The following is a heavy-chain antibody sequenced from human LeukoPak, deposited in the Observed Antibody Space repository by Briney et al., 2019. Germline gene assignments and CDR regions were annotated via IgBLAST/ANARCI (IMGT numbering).Heavy chain of an antibody. CDR3: ARASNKPGYTSGWLDH. Sequence: GGSLRLSCAASGFTFSDYYMSWIRQAPGKGLEWVSYISSSGSTIYYADSVKGRFTISRDNAKNSLYLQMNSLRAEDTAVYYCARASNKPGYTSGWLDHWGQGTLITVSS. J-gene: IGHJ5*02. V-gene: IGHV3-11*01. D-gene: IGHD6-19*01. CDR2: ISSSGSTI. CDR1: GFTFSDYY.